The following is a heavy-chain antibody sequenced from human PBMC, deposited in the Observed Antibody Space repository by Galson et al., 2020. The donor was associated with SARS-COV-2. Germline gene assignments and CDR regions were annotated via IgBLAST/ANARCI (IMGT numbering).Heavy chain of an antibody. V-gene: IGHV3-30*18. CDR3: AKDEAQYDTSGYYYYYHHYYMDV. CDR1: GFTFRNYG. J-gene: IGHJ6*03. Sequence: GGSLRLSCAASGFTFRNYGMHWVRQAPGKGLEWVAVISYDGSNKYYADSVKGRFTISRDNSRNTLYLQMNSLRAEDTALYYCAKDEAQYDTSGYYYYYHHYYMDVWGKGTTVTISS. D-gene: IGHD3-22*01. CDR2: ISYDGSNK.